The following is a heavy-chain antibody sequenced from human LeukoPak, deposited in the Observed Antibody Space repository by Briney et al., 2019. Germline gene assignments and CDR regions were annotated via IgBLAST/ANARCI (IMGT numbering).Heavy chain of an antibody. Sequence: PSETLSLTCAVSGDSFSSHYWTWIRQPPGKGLEWIGYISYIGSTNYNPSLKSRVTISIDTSKKQFSLKLSSVTAADTAVYYCARHLLTVTKGFDIWSQGSMVSVSS. CDR3: ARHLLTVTKGFDI. V-gene: IGHV4-59*11. CDR1: GDSFSSHY. D-gene: IGHD4-17*01. CDR2: ISYIGST. J-gene: IGHJ3*02.